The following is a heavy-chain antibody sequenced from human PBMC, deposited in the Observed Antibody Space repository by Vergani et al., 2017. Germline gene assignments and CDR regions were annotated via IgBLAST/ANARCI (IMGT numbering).Heavy chain of an antibody. CDR2: INHSGST. Sequence: QVQLQESGPGLVKPSETLSLTCTVSGGSITNYYWSWIRQPPGKELEWIGYINHSGSTNYNPSLKSRVAISVDTSKNHFSLKLSSVTAADTAVYYCASSKDIGELWYFGLWGRGTLVTVSS. CDR1: GGSITNYY. CDR3: ASSKDIGELWYFGL. J-gene: IGHJ2*01. V-gene: IGHV4-59*01. D-gene: IGHD3-10*01.